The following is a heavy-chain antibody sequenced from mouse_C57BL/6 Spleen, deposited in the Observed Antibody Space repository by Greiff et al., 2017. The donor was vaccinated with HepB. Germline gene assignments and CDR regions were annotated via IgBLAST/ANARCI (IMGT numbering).Heavy chain of an antibody. CDR2: ISSGGSYT. CDR3: AGHTGSYGSSYRWYFDV. Sequence: EVMLVESGGDLVKPGGSLKLSCAASGFTFSSYGMSWVRQTPDKRLEWVATISSGGSYTYYPDSVKGRFTISRDNAKNTQYLQMSSLKSVDTAMYYCAGHTGSYGSSYRWYFDVWGTGTTVTVSS. J-gene: IGHJ1*03. V-gene: IGHV5-6*01. D-gene: IGHD1-1*01. CDR1: GFTFSSYG.